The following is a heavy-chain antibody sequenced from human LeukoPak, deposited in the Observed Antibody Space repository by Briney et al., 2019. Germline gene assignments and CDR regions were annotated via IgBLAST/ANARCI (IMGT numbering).Heavy chain of an antibody. CDR1: GGSISSYY. D-gene: IGHD2-2*01. CDR3: VRETPGLAFDI. V-gene: IGHV4-4*07. Sequence: SETLSLTCTVSGGSISSYYWSWIRQPAGKGLEWIGRIYTSGSTYYNPSLESRVTISKDTSKNHFSLRLNSVTAADTAVYYCVRETPGLAFDIWGQGIMVTVSS. J-gene: IGHJ3*02. CDR2: IYTSGST.